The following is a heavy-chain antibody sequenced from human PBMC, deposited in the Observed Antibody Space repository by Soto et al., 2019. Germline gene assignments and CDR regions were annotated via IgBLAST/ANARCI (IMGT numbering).Heavy chain of an antibody. CDR1: GGSISSYY. D-gene: IGHD2-15*01. CDR3: ARHYWSGGSSRSYIAY. Sequence: SETLSLTCTVSGGSISSYYWSWIRQPPGKGLEWIGYIYYSGSTTYNPSLKSRVTISVDTSKNQFSLKLSSVTAADTAVYYCARHYWSGGSSRSYIAYWGQGTLVTASS. CDR2: IYYSGST. V-gene: IGHV4-59*08. J-gene: IGHJ4*02.